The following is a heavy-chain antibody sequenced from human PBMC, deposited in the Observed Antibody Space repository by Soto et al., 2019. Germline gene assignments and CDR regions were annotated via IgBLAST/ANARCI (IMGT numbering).Heavy chain of an antibody. CDR3: ARGPPRSTGFGVSWYFDL. CDR2: MNPNSGNT. Sequence: ASVKVSCKASGYTFTSYDINWVRQATGQGLEWMGWMNPNSGNTGYAQKFQGRVTMTRNTSISTAYMELSSLRSEDTAVYYCARGPPRSTGFGVSWYFDLWGRGTLVTVSS. D-gene: IGHD3-10*01. V-gene: IGHV1-8*01. CDR1: GYTFTSYD. J-gene: IGHJ2*01.